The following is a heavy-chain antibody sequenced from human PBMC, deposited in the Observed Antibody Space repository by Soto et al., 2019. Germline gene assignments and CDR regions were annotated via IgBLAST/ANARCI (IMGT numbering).Heavy chain of an antibody. CDR1: GFSFSDFY. CDR3: ARGGHYYGSGSYYIRNVFDM. D-gene: IGHD3-10*01. Sequence: PGGSLRLSCAASGFSFSDFYMAWIRQAPGKGLEWVSYLSNTGSTVFYADSVKGRFTISRDNAKNSLFLQMSSLRAEDTAVYFCARGGHYYGSGSYYIRNVFDMWGQGTKVTVSS. CDR2: LSNTGSTV. V-gene: IGHV3-11*01. J-gene: IGHJ3*02.